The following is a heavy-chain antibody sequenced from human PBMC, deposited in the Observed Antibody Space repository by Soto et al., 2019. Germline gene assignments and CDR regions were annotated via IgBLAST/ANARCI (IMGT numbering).Heavy chain of an antibody. D-gene: IGHD3-10*01. V-gene: IGHV4-31*03. CDR2: IYYSGST. CDR1: GGSISSGGYY. Sequence: ASETLSLTCTVSGGSISSGGYYWSWIRQHPGKGLEWIGYIYYSGSTYYNPSLKSRVTISVDTSKNQFSLKLSSVTAADTAVYYCARSYGSGSYSYYYYGMDVWGQGTTVTVSS. CDR3: ARSYGSGSYSYYYYGMDV. J-gene: IGHJ6*02.